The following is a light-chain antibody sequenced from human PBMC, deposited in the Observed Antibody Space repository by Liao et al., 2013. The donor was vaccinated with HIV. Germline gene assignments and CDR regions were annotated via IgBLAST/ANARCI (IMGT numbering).Light chain of an antibody. CDR2: EDS. Sequence: SYELTQPPSVSVSPGQTATITCSGDTLDDKYAFWYQQRPGQSPVLVMYEDSQRPSGIPERFSGSTSGNTATLTISETQAVDEADYYCQSWDSTAAVFGTGTEVTVL. J-gene: IGLJ1*01. CDR3: QSWDSTAAV. V-gene: IGLV3-1*01. CDR1: TLDDKY.